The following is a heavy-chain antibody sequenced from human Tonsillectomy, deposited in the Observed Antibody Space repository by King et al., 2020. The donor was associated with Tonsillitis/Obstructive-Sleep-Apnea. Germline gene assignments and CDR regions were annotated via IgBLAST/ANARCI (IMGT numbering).Heavy chain of an antibody. V-gene: IGHV3-23*04. D-gene: IGHD3-10*01. CDR2: ICGVGGST. J-gene: IGHJ4*02. CDR1: GITFSSYA. CDR3: AKAMVQGIIITIFDY. Sequence: LQLVQSGGGLVQPGGSLRLSCAASGITFSSYAMSWVRQAPGKGLEWVSTICGVGGSTYCADSVQDRFTITRGNSKNTLYLQMNSLRAEDTAVYYYAKAMVQGIIITIFDYWGQGTLVTVSS.